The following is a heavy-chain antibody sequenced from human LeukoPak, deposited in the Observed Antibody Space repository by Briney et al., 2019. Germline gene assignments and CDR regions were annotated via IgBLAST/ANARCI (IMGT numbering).Heavy chain of an antibody. D-gene: IGHD2-15*01. CDR2: ISYSGST. CDR3: ASVYCSGRNCHPYYFDY. J-gene: IGHJ4*02. Sequence: PSETLSLTCTASGSSISSYYWSWIRQPPGKGLEWIGYISYSGSTNYNPSLKSRVTISVDMSKSQFSLKLSSVTAADTAVYYCASVYCSGRNCHPYYFDYWGQGTLVTVSS. V-gene: IGHV4-59*01. CDR1: GSSISSYY.